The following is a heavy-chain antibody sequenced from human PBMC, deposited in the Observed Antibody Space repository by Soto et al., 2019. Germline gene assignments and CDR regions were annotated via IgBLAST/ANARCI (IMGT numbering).Heavy chain of an antibody. D-gene: IGHD2-21*02. CDR1: GFTFSSYA. CDR2: IPYEGSNK. CDR3: ARDFGRRPYCGGDCSVGMDV. Sequence: QVQLVESGGGVVQPGRSLRLSCEASGFTFSSYAMPWVGKAPGKGLEWVAVIPYEGSNKYDADSLKGRFTFSGDNSKNTLYLQMNSLRAEDTAVYYCARDFGRRPYCGGDCSVGMDVWGQGTTVTVSS. V-gene: IGHV3-30-3*01. J-gene: IGHJ6*02.